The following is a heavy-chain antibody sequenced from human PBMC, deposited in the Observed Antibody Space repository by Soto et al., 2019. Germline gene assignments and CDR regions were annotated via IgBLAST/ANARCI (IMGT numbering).Heavy chain of an antibody. CDR1: GLTFSNYD. D-gene: IGHD1-26*01. Sequence: PGGSLRLSCAASGLTFSNYDMHWVRQAPGKGLEWVAAISYDGSNKYYADSVKGRFTISRDNSKNTLYLQMNSLSAGDTAVYYCAKGSYTGIYSDFDYWGQGALVTVSS. J-gene: IGHJ4*02. CDR2: ISYDGSNK. V-gene: IGHV3-30*18. CDR3: AKGSYTGIYSDFDY.